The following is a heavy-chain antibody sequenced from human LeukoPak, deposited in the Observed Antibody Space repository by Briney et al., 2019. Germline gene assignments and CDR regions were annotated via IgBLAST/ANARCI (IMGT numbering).Heavy chain of an antibody. CDR1: GGSISSSSYY. CDR2: IYYSGST. CDR3: ARKGISAVAGAFDI. V-gene: IGHV4-39*07. Sequence: SETLSLNCTVSGGSISSSSYYWGWIRQPPGKGLEWIGSIYYSGSTYYNPSLKSRVTLSVDTSKNQFSLKLASVTAADTAVYYCARKGISAVAGAFDIWGQGTMVTVSS. J-gene: IGHJ3*02. D-gene: IGHD6-19*01.